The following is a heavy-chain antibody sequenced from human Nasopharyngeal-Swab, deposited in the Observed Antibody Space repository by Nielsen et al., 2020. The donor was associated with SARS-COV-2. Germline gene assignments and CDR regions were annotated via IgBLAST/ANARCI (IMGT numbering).Heavy chain of an antibody. V-gene: IGHV3-21*01. Sequence: GGSLRLSCAASGFSFSIYTMNWVRQAPGKGLEWVSGISSSGDYIYYADSVKGRFTISRDNAKNSLYLQMNSLRAEDTALYYCARDTPAMFAYWGQGTLVTVSS. CDR1: GFSFSIYT. CDR3: ARDTPAMFAY. J-gene: IGHJ4*02. CDR2: ISSSGDYI.